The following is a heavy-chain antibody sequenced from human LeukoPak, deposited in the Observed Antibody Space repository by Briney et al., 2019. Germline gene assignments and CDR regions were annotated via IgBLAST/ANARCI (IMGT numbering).Heavy chain of an antibody. Sequence: PSETLSLTCTASGGSVSSGSYYWSWIRQPPGKGLEWIGYIYYSGSTNYNPSLKSRVAISVDTSKNQFSLKLSSVTAADTAVYYCARAGIAAAGDWDYFDYWGQGTLVTVSS. CDR2: IYYSGST. CDR3: ARAGIAAAGDWDYFDY. D-gene: IGHD6-13*01. V-gene: IGHV4-61*01. J-gene: IGHJ4*02. CDR1: GGSVSSGSYY.